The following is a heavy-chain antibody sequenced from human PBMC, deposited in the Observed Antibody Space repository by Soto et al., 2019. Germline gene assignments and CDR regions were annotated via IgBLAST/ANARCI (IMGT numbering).Heavy chain of an antibody. Sequence: SETLSLTCTVSGGSVSSGGHYWSWIRQPPGKGLEWIGNIYYSGSTKYNPSLKSAVTISVGRSRNHFSLNLRSVTTAETALYSCARDTSYDFWSGYLGVDPWGQGTRVTVS. CDR1: GGSVSSGGHY. J-gene: IGHJ5*02. D-gene: IGHD3-3*01. V-gene: IGHV4-61*03. CDR2: IYYSGST. CDR3: ARDTSYDFWSGYLGVDP.